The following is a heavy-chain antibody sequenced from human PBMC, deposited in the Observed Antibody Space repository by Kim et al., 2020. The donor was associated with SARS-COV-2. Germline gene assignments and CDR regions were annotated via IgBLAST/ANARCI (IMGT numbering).Heavy chain of an antibody. D-gene: IGHD2-21*01. J-gene: IGHJ6*01. CDR3: ARGGQVVIDGRVSLTPYY. Sequence: SVKVSCKASGGTFSNYAVNWVRQAPGQGLEWMGRILPMVDIPNYARNFQGRLTTTADKSTSTAYMELTGLTSADTAVYYCARGGQVVIDGRVSLTPYY. CDR1: GGTFSNYA. V-gene: IGHV1-69*04. CDR2: ILPMVDIP.